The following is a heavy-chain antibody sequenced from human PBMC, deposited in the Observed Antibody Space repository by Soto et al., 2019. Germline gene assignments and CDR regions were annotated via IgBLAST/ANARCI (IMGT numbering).Heavy chain of an antibody. CDR1: GFTFSSYS. V-gene: IGHV3-48*02. CDR2: ISSSSSTI. D-gene: IGHD2-2*01. CDR3: ARGVVVVPAADYYYYGMDV. Sequence: EVQLVESGGGLVQPGGSLRLSCAASGFTFSSYSMNWVRQAPGKGLEWVSYISSSSSTIYYADSVKGRFTISRDNAKNSLYLQMNSLRDEDTAVYYCARGVVVVPAADYYYYGMDVWGQVTTVTVSS. J-gene: IGHJ6*01.